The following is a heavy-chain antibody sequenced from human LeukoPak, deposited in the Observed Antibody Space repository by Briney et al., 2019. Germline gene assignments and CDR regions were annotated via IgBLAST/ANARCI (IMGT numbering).Heavy chain of an antibody. CDR1: GFTFSSYW. CDR2: IKQDGSEK. D-gene: IGHD6-25*01. V-gene: IGHV3-7*01. CDR3: ASYGAAAGKLYFDY. Sequence: PGGSLRLSCAASGFTFSSYWMSWVRQAPGKGLEWVANIKQDGSEKYYVDSVKGRFTISRDNAKNSLYLQMNSLRAEDTAVYYCASYGAAAGKLYFDYWGQGTLVTVSS. J-gene: IGHJ4*02.